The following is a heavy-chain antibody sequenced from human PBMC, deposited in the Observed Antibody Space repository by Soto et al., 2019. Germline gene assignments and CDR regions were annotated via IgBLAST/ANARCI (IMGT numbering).Heavy chain of an antibody. CDR1: EFPFNTAG. V-gene: IGHV3-23*01. J-gene: IGHJ4*02. CDR3: AKDRYVDAAGGLDS. D-gene: IGHD3-10*02. Sequence: VQLLESGGGLVRRGGSLRLSCAASEFPFNTAGMSWVRQAPGQGLEWVAGISGSGISTYYADSVKGRFTISRDNFQSTLYNQIHSLGVEDTAVYYCAKDRYVDAAGGLDSWGQGALVTVSS. CDR2: ISGSGIST.